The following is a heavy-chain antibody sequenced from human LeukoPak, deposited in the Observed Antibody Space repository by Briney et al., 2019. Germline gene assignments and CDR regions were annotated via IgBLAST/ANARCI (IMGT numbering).Heavy chain of an antibody. J-gene: IGHJ4*02. CDR3: AKSSLSPWFGESYFDY. Sequence: PGGSLRLSCAASGFTFSSYAMSWVRQAPGKGLEWVSAISGSGGSTYYADSVKGRFTISRDNSKNTLYLQMNSLRAEDTAVYYCAKSSLSPWFGESYFDYWGQGTLVTVSS. V-gene: IGHV3-23*01. CDR2: ISGSGGST. D-gene: IGHD3-10*01. CDR1: GFTFSSYA.